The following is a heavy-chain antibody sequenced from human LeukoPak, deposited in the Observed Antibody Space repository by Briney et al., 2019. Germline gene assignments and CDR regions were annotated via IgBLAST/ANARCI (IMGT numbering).Heavy chain of an antibody. J-gene: IGHJ6*03. CDR1: GGSISSYY. Sequence: PSETLSLTCTVSGGSISSYYWSWIRQPPGKGLEWIGYIYYSGSTNYNPSLKSRVTISVDTSKNQFSLKLSSVTAADTAVYYCAREVRGYSYGYFHYYYYMDVWGKGTTVTVSS. V-gene: IGHV4-59*01. CDR3: AREVRGYSYGYFHYYYYMDV. D-gene: IGHD5-18*01. CDR2: IYYSGST.